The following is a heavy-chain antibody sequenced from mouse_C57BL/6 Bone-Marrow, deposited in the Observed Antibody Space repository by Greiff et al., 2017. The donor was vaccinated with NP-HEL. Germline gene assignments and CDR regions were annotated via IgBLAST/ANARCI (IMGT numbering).Heavy chain of an antibody. CDR3: ARDGGYAMDY. Sequence: EVKVVESEGGLVQPGSSMKLSCTASGFTFSDYYMAWVRQVPGKGLEWVANINYDGSSTYYLDSLKSRFIISRDNAKNILYLQMSSLKSEDTATYYCARDGGYAMDYWGQGTSVTVSS. J-gene: IGHJ4*01. V-gene: IGHV5-16*01. CDR2: INYDGSST. CDR1: GFTFSDYY.